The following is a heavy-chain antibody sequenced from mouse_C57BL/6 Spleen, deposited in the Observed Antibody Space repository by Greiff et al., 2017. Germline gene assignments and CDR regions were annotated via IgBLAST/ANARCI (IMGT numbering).Heavy chain of an antibody. V-gene: IGHV2-9*01. CDR2: IWGGGST. CDR1: GFSLTSYG. Sequence: QVQLQQSGPGLVAPSQSLSITCTVSGFSLTSYGVDWVSQPPGKGLEWLGVIWGGGSTDYNSALLSRLSISKDNSKSQVFLKMNSLQTDYTAMYYCAKHAWPSITTVVAPYWYFDVWGTGTTVTVSS. J-gene: IGHJ1*03. CDR3: AKHAWPSITTVVAPYWYFDV. D-gene: IGHD1-1*01.